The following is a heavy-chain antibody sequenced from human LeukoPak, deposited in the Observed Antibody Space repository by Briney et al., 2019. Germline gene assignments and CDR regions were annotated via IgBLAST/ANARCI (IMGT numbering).Heavy chain of an antibody. J-gene: IGHJ6*03. V-gene: IGHV4-34*01. CDR2: MSPSGSS. Sequence: SETLSLTCAVYGGSFSDYYWTWIRQTPGKGLEWIGEMSPSGSSNYNPSLKSRVTISVDTSKNQFSLKLRSVTAADTAVYYCARGPQDVNMILVVMAGVSYYLDVWSKGTTVTVS. CDR1: GGSFSDYY. D-gene: IGHD3-22*01. CDR3: ARGPQDVNMILVVMAGVSYYLDV.